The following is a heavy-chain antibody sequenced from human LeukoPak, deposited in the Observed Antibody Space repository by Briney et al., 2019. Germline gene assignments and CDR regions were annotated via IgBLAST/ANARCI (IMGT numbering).Heavy chain of an antibody. Sequence: GASVKVSCKASGYTFTGYYMHWVRQAPGQGPEWMGWINPNSGGTNYAQKFQGRVTMTRDTSISTAYMELSRLRSDDTAVYYCARGGDGADSGYGESWGQGTLVTVSS. CDR3: ARGGDGADSGYGES. V-gene: IGHV1-2*02. D-gene: IGHD5-12*01. CDR2: INPNSGGT. J-gene: IGHJ4*02. CDR1: GYTFTGYY.